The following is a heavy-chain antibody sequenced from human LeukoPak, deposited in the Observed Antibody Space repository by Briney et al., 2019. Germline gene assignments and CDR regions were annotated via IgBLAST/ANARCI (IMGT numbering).Heavy chain of an antibody. D-gene: IGHD3-9*01. CDR3: ARDLTIFHSDYGMDV. Sequence: PGGSLRLSCAASGFTVSSNYMSWVRQAPGKGLEWVSVIYSGGSTYYADSVKGRFTISRDNSKNTLYLQMNSLRAEDTAVYYCARDLTIFHSDYGMDVWGQGTTVTVSS. CDR2: IYSGGST. J-gene: IGHJ6*02. CDR1: GFTVSSNY. V-gene: IGHV3-66*02.